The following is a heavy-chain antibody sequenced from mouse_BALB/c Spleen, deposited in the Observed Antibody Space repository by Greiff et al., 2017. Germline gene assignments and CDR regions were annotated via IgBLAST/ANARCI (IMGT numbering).Heavy chain of an antibody. CDR2: ISSGGST. D-gene: IGHD2-10*01. Sequence: DVMLVESGGGLVKPGGSLKLSCAASGFTFSSYAMSWVRQTPEKRLEWVASISSGGSTYYPDSVKGRFTISRDNARNILYLQMSSLRSEDTAMYYCARPTHYWYFDVWGAGTTVTVSS. CDR3: ARPTHYWYFDV. CDR1: GFTFSSYA. J-gene: IGHJ1*01. V-gene: IGHV5-6-5*01.